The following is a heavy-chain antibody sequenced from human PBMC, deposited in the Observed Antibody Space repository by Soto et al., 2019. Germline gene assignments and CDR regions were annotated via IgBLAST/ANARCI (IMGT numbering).Heavy chain of an antibody. CDR3: AKFDNARGYFDY. Sequence: EVQLLESGGGLVQPGGSLRLSCAASGLTFSSYAMSWVRQAPGKGLEWVSAISGSGGSTYYADSVKGRFTISRDNSKNTLYLQMNSLRAEDTAVYYCAKFDNARGYFDYWGQGTLVTVSS. J-gene: IGHJ4*02. D-gene: IGHD2-8*01. V-gene: IGHV3-23*01. CDR1: GLTFSSYA. CDR2: ISGSGGST.